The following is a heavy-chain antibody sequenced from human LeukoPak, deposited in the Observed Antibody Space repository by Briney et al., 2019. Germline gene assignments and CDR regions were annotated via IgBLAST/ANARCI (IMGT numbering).Heavy chain of an antibody. CDR1: VGTSSSYT. CDR2: IIPILGIA. Sequence: SVKVSCKASVGTSSSYTISWVRQAPGQGLEWMGRIIPILGIANYAQKFQGRVTITADKSTSTAYMELSSLRSEDTAVYYCASSPNPPVGGATTYYFDYWGQGTLVTVSS. J-gene: IGHJ4*02. D-gene: IGHD1-26*01. CDR3: ASSPNPPVGGATTYYFDY. V-gene: IGHV1-69*02.